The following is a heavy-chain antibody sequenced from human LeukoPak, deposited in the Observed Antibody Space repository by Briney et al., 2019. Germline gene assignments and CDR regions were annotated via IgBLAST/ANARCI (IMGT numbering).Heavy chain of an antibody. Sequence: GSLRPSFAASGFTFSSYSMNWVRQAPGKGLGWVSSISSSSSYIYYADSVKGRFTISRDNAKNSLYLQMNSLRAEDTAVYYCARDIVSGSYYNYYYYGMDVWGQGTTVTVSS. CDR2: ISSSSSYI. D-gene: IGHD3-10*01. CDR3: ARDIVSGSYYNYYYYGMDV. J-gene: IGHJ6*02. CDR1: GFTFSSYS. V-gene: IGHV3-21*01.